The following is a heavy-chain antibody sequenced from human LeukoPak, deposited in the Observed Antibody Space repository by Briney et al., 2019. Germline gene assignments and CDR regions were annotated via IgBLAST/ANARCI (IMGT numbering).Heavy chain of an antibody. CDR1: GGSISSGGYY. CDR3: ARVSLQRSYYDSSGYYPFNYFDP. V-gene: IGHV4-61*08. Sequence: PSETLSLTCTVSGGSISSGGYYWRWIRQHPGKGLEWIGYIYYSGSTNYNPSLKSRVTISEDTSKNQFSLKLTSVTAADTAVYYCARVSLQRSYYDSSGYYPFNYFDPWGQGTLVTVSS. CDR2: IYYSGST. J-gene: IGHJ5*02. D-gene: IGHD3-22*01.